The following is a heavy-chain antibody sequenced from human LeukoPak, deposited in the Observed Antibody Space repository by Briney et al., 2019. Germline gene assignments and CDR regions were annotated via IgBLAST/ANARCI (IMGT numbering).Heavy chain of an antibody. D-gene: IGHD2-21*01. J-gene: IGHJ2*01. V-gene: IGHV3-30*18. CDR1: GFMFSDYG. CDR3: AKDGPYCGGITCYSRYFDL. CDR2: ISNDGSII. Sequence: PGRSLRLSCAASGFMFSDYGMHWVRQAPGKGLEWVAVISNDGSIIYYADSVKGRFTISRDNSKNTLHLQMNSLRPDDTAVYYCAKDGPYCGGITCYSRYFDLWGRGTLVTVSS.